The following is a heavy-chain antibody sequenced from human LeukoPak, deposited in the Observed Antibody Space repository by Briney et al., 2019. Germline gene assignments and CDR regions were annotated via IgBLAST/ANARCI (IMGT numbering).Heavy chain of an antibody. Sequence: GGSLRLSCAASGFTFSSYGMSWVRQAPGKVLEWVSAISGSGGSTYYADSVKGRFTISRDNSKNTLYLQMNSLSAEDTAVYYCAKDDSSGYYYACLDYWGQGTLVTVSS. CDR1: GFTFSSYG. D-gene: IGHD3-22*01. J-gene: IGHJ4*02. CDR2: ISGSGGST. V-gene: IGHV3-23*01. CDR3: AKDDSSGYYYACLDY.